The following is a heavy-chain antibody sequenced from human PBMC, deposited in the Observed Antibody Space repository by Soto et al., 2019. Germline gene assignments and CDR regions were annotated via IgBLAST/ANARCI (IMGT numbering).Heavy chain of an antibody. V-gene: IGHV3-23*01. D-gene: IGHD4-17*01. J-gene: IGHJ6*02. CDR1: GFTFSSYA. CDR2: ISGSGGST. Sequence: GGSLRLSCAASGFTFSSYAMSWVRQAPGKGLEWVSAISGSGGSTYYADSVKGRFTISRDNSKNTLYLQMNSLRAEDTAVYYCAKTDDYGGNSPYYYYYYGMDVWGQGTTVTVSS. CDR3: AKTDDYGGNSPYYYYYYGMDV.